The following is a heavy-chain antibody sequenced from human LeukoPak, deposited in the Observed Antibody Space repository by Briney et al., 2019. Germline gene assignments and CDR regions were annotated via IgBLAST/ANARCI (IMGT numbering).Heavy chain of an antibody. Sequence: ASVKVSCKASGGTFSSYAISWVRQAPGQGLEWMGGIIPIFGTANYAQKFQGRVTITADESTSTAYMELSSLGSEDTAVYYCARSESPSYSNLYYYYYGMDVWGQGTTVTVSS. V-gene: IGHV1-69*13. CDR2: IIPIFGTA. CDR3: ARSESPSYSNLYYYYYGMDV. D-gene: IGHD4-11*01. CDR1: GGTFSSYA. J-gene: IGHJ6*02.